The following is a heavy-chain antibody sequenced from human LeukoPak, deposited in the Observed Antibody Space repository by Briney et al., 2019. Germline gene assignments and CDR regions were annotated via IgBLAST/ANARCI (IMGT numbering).Heavy chain of an antibody. CDR1: GFTFSNYA. CDR2: INNIGGTT. D-gene: IGHD2-15*01. Sequence: PGGSLRLSCSASGFTFSNYAMHWVRQAPGKGLEYVSAINNIGGTTYYADSVKGRFTISRDNSKNTLSLQMSSLRAEDTAVYYCTTERSCGGRSCSFYWGQGTLVTVSS. V-gene: IGHV3-64D*06. J-gene: IGHJ4*02. CDR3: TTERSCGGRSCSFY.